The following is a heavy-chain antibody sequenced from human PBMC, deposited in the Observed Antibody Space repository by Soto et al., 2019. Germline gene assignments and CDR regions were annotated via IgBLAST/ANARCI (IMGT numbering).Heavy chain of an antibody. Sequence: GPTRVNPTQTLTLTCSFSGFSLSTSGMRVSWIRQPPGKALEWLARIDWDDDKFYSTSLKTRLTISKDTSKNQVVLTMTNMDPVDTATYYCARIPPSMDAFDIWGQGTMVTVSS. V-gene: IGHV2-70*04. CDR2: IDWDDDK. J-gene: IGHJ3*02. D-gene: IGHD2-8*01. CDR1: GFSLSTSGMR. CDR3: ARIPPSMDAFDI.